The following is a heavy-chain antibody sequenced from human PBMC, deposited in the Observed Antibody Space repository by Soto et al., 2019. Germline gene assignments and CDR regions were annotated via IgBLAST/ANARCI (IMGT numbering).Heavy chain of an antibody. D-gene: IGHD2-15*01. V-gene: IGHV1-18*01. Sequence: ASVKVSCKASGYTFTSYGISWVRQAPGQGLEWMGWISAYSGNTNYAQKLQGRVTMTTDTSTSTAYMELRSLRSDDTAVYYCARARYCSGGSCYLDAFEIWGQGTMVTVSS. J-gene: IGHJ3*02. CDR3: ARARYCSGGSCYLDAFEI. CDR1: GYTFTSYG. CDR2: ISAYSGNT.